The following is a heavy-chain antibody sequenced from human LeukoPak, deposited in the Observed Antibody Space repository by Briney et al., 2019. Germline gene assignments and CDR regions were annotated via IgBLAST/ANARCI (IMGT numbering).Heavy chain of an antibody. CDR2: ISDSGGST. J-gene: IGHJ4*02. V-gene: IGHV3-23*01. D-gene: IGHD3-22*01. Sequence: GGSLRLSCAVSGITLSNYGMSWVRQAPGKGLEWVAGISDSGGSTNYADSVKGRFTISRDNPKNTLYLQMNSLRAEDTAVYFCAKRGVVIRVILVGFHKEAYYFDSWGQGALVNVSS. CDR3: AKRGVVIRVILVGFHKEAYYFDS. CDR1: GITLSNYG.